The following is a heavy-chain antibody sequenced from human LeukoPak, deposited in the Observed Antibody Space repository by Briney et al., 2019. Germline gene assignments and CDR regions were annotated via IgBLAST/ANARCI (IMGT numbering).Heavy chain of an antibody. CDR1: GFTFSSYA. Sequence: GGSLRLSCAASGFTFSSYAMSWVRQAPGKGLEWVSAISGSGGSTYYADSVKGRFTISRHNSKNTLYLQMNSLRAEDTAVYYCARDLTGDSAFDIWGQGTMVTVSS. CDR3: ARDLTGDSAFDI. CDR2: ISGSGGST. D-gene: IGHD7-27*01. V-gene: IGHV3-23*01. J-gene: IGHJ3*02.